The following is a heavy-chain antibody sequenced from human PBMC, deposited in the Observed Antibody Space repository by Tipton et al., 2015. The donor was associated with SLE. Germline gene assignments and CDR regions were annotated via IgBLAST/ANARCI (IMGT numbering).Heavy chain of an antibody. V-gene: IGHV3-23*03. CDR1: GFSFSTSA. CDR3: AKGMPIGFRGVQEY. Sequence: SLRLSCAASGFSFSTSAMSWVRQIPGKGLEWVSVIYAGAGTAYYSDSVKGRFFISRDDFDNTLFLQMNSLTAEDTAVYYCAKGMPIGFRGVQEYWGQGALVTVSS. CDR2: IYAGAGTA. J-gene: IGHJ4*02. D-gene: IGHD3-10*01.